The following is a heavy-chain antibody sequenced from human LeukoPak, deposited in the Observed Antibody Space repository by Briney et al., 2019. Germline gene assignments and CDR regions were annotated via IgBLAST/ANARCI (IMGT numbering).Heavy chain of an antibody. CDR1: GFTFSDYY. V-gene: IGHV3-11*01. D-gene: IGHD5-24*01. CDR3: ARGDGYNSYYFDY. Sequence: GGSLRLSCAASGFTFSDYYMSWIRQAPGKGLEWVSYIGSSGRTIYYADSVKGRFTISRDNAKNSLYLQMNSLRAEDTAVYYCARGDGYNSYYFDYWGQGTLVTVSS. J-gene: IGHJ4*02. CDR2: IGSSGRTI.